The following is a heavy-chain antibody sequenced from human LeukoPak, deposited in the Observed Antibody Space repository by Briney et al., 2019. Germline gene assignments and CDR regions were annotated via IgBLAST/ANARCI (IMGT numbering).Heavy chain of an antibody. CDR1: GGSFSGYY. Sequence: ASETLSLTCAVYGGSFSGYYWSWIRQPPGKGLEWIGEINHSGNTNYNASLKSRVTMSVDTSKNQFSLNLNSVTAADTAVYYCARTSPRAATFDYWGQGTLVTVSS. V-gene: IGHV4-34*01. D-gene: IGHD2-15*01. CDR2: INHSGNT. CDR3: ARTSPRAATFDY. J-gene: IGHJ4*02.